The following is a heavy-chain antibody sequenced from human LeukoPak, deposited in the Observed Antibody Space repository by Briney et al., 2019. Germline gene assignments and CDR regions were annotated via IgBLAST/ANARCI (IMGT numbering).Heavy chain of an antibody. D-gene: IGHD4-11*01. V-gene: IGHV3-11*01. Sequence: GGSPRLSCAASGFTFSDYYMSWIRQAPGKGLEWVSDISGSGDSKFYADSVKGRFTISRDNAKKSLYLQMNSLRAEDTAVYYCVRRTYSNYFFDYWGQGTQVTVSS. CDR2: ISGSGDSK. J-gene: IGHJ4*02. CDR1: GFTFSDYY. CDR3: VRRTYSNYFFDY.